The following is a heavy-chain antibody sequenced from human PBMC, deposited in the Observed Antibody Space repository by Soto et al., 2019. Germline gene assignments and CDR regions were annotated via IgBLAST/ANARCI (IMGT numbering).Heavy chain of an antibody. CDR2: ISSSGSTI. J-gene: IGHJ3*02. Sequence: GGSLRLSCAASGFTFSSYETNWVRQAPGKGLEWVSYISSSGSTIYYADSVKGRFTISRDNAKNSLYLQMNSLRAEDTAVYYCARDGDSSGYYYGHNAFDIWGQGTMVTVSS. D-gene: IGHD3-22*01. V-gene: IGHV3-48*03. CDR3: ARDGDSSGYYYGHNAFDI. CDR1: GFTFSSYE.